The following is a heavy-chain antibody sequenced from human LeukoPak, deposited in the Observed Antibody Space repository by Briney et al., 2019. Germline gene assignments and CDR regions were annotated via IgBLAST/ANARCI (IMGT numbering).Heavy chain of an antibody. Sequence: ASVKVSCKASGYTFTGHYMHWVRQAPGQGLEWMGWINPNTGGTNYAQNFKGRVIMTRDTSISTAYMELSSLRSDDTAVYYCAGWDGEVPAVRPHWYFDLWGRGTLVTVSS. V-gene: IGHV1-2*02. CDR3: AGWDGEVPAVRPHWYFDL. CDR2: INPNTGGT. D-gene: IGHD2-2*01. J-gene: IGHJ2*01. CDR1: GYTFTGHY.